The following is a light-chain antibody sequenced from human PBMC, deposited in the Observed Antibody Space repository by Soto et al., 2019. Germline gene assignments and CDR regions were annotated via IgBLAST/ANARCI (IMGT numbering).Light chain of an antibody. Sequence: DIHMTQSPSTLSASVGDRVTITCRASQTISSWLAWYQQKPGKAPKLLIYKASSLESGVRSRFSGSGSGTEFTLTISSLQPDDFATYYCQQYKSYWYTFGQGTKLEIK. J-gene: IGKJ2*01. CDR2: KAS. V-gene: IGKV1-5*03. CDR1: QTISSW. CDR3: QQYKSYWYT.